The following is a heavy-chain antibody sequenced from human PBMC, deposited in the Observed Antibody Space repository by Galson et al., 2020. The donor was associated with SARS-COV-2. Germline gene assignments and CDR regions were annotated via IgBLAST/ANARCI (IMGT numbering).Heavy chain of an antibody. V-gene: IGHV3-23*01. CDR3: AKFWSGYYQDFFDS. D-gene: IGHD3-3*01. CDR2: VIAGGGST. CDR1: GPTFRNYA. J-gene: IGHJ4*02. Sequence: GESLKISCATSGPTFRNYAMSWVRQAPGKGLEWVSSVIAGGGSTYYADSVKGRFTISRDDSKNTLYLQMNRLRAEDTALYYCAKFWSGYYQDFFDSWGQGTLVTVS.